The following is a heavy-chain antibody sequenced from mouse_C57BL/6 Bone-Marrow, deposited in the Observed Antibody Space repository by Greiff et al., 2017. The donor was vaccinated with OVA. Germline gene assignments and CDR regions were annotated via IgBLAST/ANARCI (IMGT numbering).Heavy chain of an antibody. CDR2: IYPRRSNT. Sequence: QVQLQQSGAELARPGASVKLSCKASGYTFTSYGISWVKQRTGQGLEWIGEIYPRRSNTYYNEKFKGKATLTADKSSSTASMELRSLTSEDSAVYFCAGLKGWLLLAYGGQGTRVTVSA. CDR1: GYTFTSYG. V-gene: IGHV1-81*01. J-gene: IGHJ3*01. D-gene: IGHD2-3*01. CDR3: AGLKGWLLLAY.